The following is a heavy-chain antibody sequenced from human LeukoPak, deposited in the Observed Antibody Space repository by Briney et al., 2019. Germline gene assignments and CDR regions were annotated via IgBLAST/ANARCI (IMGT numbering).Heavy chain of an antibody. D-gene: IGHD2-15*01. CDR2: IIPIFGTA. CDR1: GGTFSSYA. Sequence: ASVTVSCKASGGTFSSYAFSWVRQAPGQGLEWMGGIIPIFGTANYAQKFQGRVTITADKSTSTAYMELSSLRSEDTAVYYCAIVVVAGSFDYWGQGTLVTVSS. CDR3: AIVVVAGSFDY. J-gene: IGHJ4*02. V-gene: IGHV1-69*06.